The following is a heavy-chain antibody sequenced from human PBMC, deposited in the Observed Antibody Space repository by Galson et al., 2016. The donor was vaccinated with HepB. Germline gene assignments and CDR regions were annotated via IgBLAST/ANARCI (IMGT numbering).Heavy chain of an antibody. CDR3: AQDRGGLNYSGEFIFDF. J-gene: IGHJ4*02. Sequence: SLRLSCAASGFTFSLSAMSWVRQIPGQGLQWISAISGAGGATYYTDSVNGRCTISRDNSKNILFLQLDSLRAEDTAFYYCAQDRGGLNYSGEFIFDFWGPGTLVTVSS. CDR1: GFTFSLSA. D-gene: IGHD3-10*01. V-gene: IGHV3-23*01. CDR2: ISGAGGAT.